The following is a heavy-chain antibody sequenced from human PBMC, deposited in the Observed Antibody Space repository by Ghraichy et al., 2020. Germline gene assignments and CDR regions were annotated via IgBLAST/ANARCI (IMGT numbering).Heavy chain of an antibody. Sequence: GGSLRLSCAASGFTFSSYGMHWVRQAPGKGLEWVAVISYDGSNKYYADSVKGRFTISRDNSKNTLYLQMNSLRAEDTAVYYCAKLPGSSSWYNYWGQGTLVTVSS. V-gene: IGHV3-30*18. CDR2: ISYDGSNK. J-gene: IGHJ4*02. D-gene: IGHD6-13*01. CDR3: AKLPGSSSWYNY. CDR1: GFTFSSYG.